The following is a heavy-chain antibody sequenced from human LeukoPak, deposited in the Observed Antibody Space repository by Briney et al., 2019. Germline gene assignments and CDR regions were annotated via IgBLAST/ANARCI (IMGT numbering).Heavy chain of an antibody. V-gene: IGHV4-34*01. CDR2: INHSGST. CDR3: AREPRYCSGGSCYRGAFDI. J-gene: IGHJ3*02. Sequence: TSETLSLTCAVYGGSFSGYYWSWIRQPPGKGLEWIGEINHSGSTNYNPSLKSRVTISVDTSKNQFSLKLSSVTAADTAVYYCAREPRYCSGGSCYRGAFDIWGQGTMVTVSS. CDR1: GGSFSGYY. D-gene: IGHD2-15*01.